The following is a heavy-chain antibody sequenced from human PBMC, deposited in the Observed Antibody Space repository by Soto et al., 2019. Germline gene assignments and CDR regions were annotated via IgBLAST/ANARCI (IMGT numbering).Heavy chain of an antibody. CDR1: GGSVSSGSYY. V-gene: IGHV4-61*01. J-gene: IGHJ6*02. CDR2: IYYSGST. CDR3: ARDQNCSGGSCYDYGMDV. Sequence: QVQLQESGPGLVKPSETLSLTCTVSGGSVSSGSYYWSWIRQPPGKGLEWIGYIYYSGSTNYNPSLTSRVTISVDTSKNQFSLKLSSVTAVDTAVYYCARDQNCSGGSCYDYGMDVWGQGTTVTVSS. D-gene: IGHD2-15*01.